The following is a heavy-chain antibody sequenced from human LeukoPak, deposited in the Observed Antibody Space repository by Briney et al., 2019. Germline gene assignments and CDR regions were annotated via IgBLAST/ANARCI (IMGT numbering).Heavy chain of an antibody. CDR1: GYTSTNNY. J-gene: IGHJ4*02. D-gene: IGHD2-2*01. V-gene: IGHV1-46*01. Sequence: GASVEVSCKASGYTSTNNYVHWVRQAPGQGPEWVGIINPSGGSTTNAQKFQGRVTMTRDTSTTTVYMELSSLRSDDTAMYYCARDERDVVVVPGAMPYWGQGTLVTVSS. CDR2: INPSGGST. CDR3: ARDERDVVVVPGAMPY.